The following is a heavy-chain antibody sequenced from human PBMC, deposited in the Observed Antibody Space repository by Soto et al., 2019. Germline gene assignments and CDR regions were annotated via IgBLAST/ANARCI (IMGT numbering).Heavy chain of an antibody. Sequence: SQTLSLTCAISGDSVSSNSAAWNWIRQSPSRGLEWLGRTYYRSKWYNDYAVSVKSRITINPDTSKNQFSLQLNSVTPEDTAVYYCARESRRVRGVIRYYGMDVWGQGTTVTVSS. D-gene: IGHD3-10*01. J-gene: IGHJ6*02. V-gene: IGHV6-1*01. CDR2: TYYRSKWYN. CDR1: GDSVSSNSAA. CDR3: ARESRRVRGVIRYYGMDV.